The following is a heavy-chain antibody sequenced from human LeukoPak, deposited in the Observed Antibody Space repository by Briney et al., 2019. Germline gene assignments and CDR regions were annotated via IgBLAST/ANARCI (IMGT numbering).Heavy chain of an antibody. CDR3: AGLSSVRATFDY. CDR2: IYYSGSA. J-gene: IGHJ4*02. V-gene: IGHV4-59*01. D-gene: IGHD3-22*01. CDR1: GGSISSYY. Sequence: PSETLSLTCTVSGGSISSYYWSWIRQPPGKGLEWIGYIYYSGSANYNPSLKSRVTISVDTSKNQSSLKLSSVTAADTAVYYCAGLSSVRATFDYWGQGTLVTVSS.